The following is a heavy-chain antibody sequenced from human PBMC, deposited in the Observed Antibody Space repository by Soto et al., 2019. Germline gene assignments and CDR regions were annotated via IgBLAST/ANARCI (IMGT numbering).Heavy chain of an antibody. CDR1: GGSVSGYC. Sequence: SETLSLTCAGYGGSVSGYCWSWIRQPPGKGLEWIGEINHSGSTNYNPSLKSRVTISVDTSKNQFSLKLSSVTAADTAVYYCARGPLCSGGSCYSSEYFQHWGQGTLVTVSS. CDR3: ARGPLCSGGSCYSSEYFQH. D-gene: IGHD2-15*01. CDR2: INHSGST. J-gene: IGHJ1*01. V-gene: IGHV4-34*01.